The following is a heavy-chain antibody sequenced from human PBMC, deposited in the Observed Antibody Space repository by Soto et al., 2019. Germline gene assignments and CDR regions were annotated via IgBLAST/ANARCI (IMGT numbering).Heavy chain of an antibody. Sequence: QITLKESGPTLVKPTQTLTLTCTFSGFSLSTSGVGVGWIRQPPGKALEWLALIYWDDDKRYSPSLKSRLTIAKDTSKNQVLLKMTNMDPVDTATYFCAHAVAAAGTYDDYGMDVWGQGPTVTVSS. V-gene: IGHV2-5*02. CDR3: AHAVAAAGTYDDYGMDV. CDR1: GFSLSTSGVG. D-gene: IGHD6-13*01. CDR2: IYWDDDK. J-gene: IGHJ6*02.